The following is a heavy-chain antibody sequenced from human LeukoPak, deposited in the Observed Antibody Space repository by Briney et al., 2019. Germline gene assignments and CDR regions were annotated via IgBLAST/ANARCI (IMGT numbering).Heavy chain of an antibody. CDR1: GGTFSSYA. CDR2: IIPILGIA. Sequence: WASVKVSCKASGGTFSSYAISWVRQAPGQGLEWMGRIIPILGIANYAQKFQGRVTITADKSTSTAYMELSSLRSEDTAVYYCARDTQYLYYYYGMDVWGQGTTVTASS. D-gene: IGHD2-2*01. V-gene: IGHV1-69*04. J-gene: IGHJ6*02. CDR3: ARDTQYLYYYYGMDV.